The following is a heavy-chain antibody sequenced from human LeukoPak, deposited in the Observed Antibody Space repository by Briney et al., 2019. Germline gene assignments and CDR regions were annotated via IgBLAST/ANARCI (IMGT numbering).Heavy chain of an antibody. CDR1: GGSISGYY. Sequence: PSETLSLTCTVSGGSISGYYWSWIRQPPGKGLEWIGYIYYTGTSAYNPSVKSRVTLSVDTSNNQFSLKLSSVTAADTAIYYCARHGSGGLMASFDYWGQGTLVTVSS. J-gene: IGHJ4*02. CDR2: IYYTGTS. CDR3: ARHGSGGLMASFDY. D-gene: IGHD3-10*01. V-gene: IGHV4-59*08.